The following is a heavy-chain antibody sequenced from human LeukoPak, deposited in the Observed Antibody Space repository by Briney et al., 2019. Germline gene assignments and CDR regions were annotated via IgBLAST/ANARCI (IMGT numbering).Heavy chain of an antibody. CDR1: EFSVGSNY. Sequence: GGSLRLSCAASEFSVGSNYMTWVRQAPGKGLEWVSLIYSGGSTYYADSVKGRFTISRDNSKNTLYLQMNSLRAEDTAVYYCAKLLYYYDSSQPYWGQGTLVTVSS. CDR3: AKLLYYYDSSQPY. V-gene: IGHV3-53*01. D-gene: IGHD3-22*01. J-gene: IGHJ4*02. CDR2: IYSGGST.